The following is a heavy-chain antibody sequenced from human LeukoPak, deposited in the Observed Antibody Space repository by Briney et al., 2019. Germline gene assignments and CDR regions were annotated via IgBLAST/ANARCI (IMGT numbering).Heavy chain of an antibody. D-gene: IGHD1-14*01. CDR1: GYTFTSYY. CDR3: ARDRVNQTPDYGMDV. J-gene: IGHJ6*02. Sequence: GASVKVSCKASGYTFTSYYMHWVRQAPGQGLEWMGIINPSGGSTSYAQKFQGRVTVTRDTSTSTVYMELSSLRSEDTAVYYCARDRVNQTPDYGMDVWGQGTTVTVSS. CDR2: INPSGGST. V-gene: IGHV1-46*01.